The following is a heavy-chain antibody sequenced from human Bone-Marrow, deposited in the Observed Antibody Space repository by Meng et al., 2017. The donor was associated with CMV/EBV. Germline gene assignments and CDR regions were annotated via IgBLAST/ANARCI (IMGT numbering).Heavy chain of an antibody. CDR3: ARGRNVGELPIYYYYGMDV. D-gene: IGHD1-26*01. V-gene: IGHV4-59*01. Sequence: SETLSLTCTVSGGSISSYYWSWIRQPPGKGLEWIGYIYYSGSTNYNPSLKSRVTISVDTSKNQFSLKLSSVTAADTAVYYCARGRNVGELPIYYYYGMDVWGQGTTVTVSS. CDR1: GGSISSYY. J-gene: IGHJ6*02. CDR2: IYYSGST.